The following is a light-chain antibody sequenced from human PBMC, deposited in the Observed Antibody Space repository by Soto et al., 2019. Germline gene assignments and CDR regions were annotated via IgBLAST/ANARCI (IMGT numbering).Light chain of an antibody. CDR1: SSNIGAGYD. CDR3: QSYDSSLSGPL. CDR2: GNS. J-gene: IGLJ2*01. V-gene: IGLV1-40*01. Sequence: QSVLTQPPSVSGAPGQRVTISCTGSSSNIGAGYDVHWYQQLPGTAPKLLIYGNSNRPSGVPDRFSGSKSGTSASLAITGLQPEDEADYYCQSYDSSLSGPLFGGGTKLTVL.